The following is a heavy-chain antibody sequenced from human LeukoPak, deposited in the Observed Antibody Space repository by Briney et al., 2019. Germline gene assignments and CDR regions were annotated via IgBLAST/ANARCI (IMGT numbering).Heavy chain of an antibody. CDR2: INHSGST. Sequence: PSETLSLTCAVYGGSFSGYYWSWIRQPPGKGLEWIGDINHSGSTNYNPSLKSRVTISVDTSKNQFSLKLSSVTAADTAVYYCASGLTMVRGVIPHYWGQGTLVTVSS. V-gene: IGHV4-34*01. D-gene: IGHD3-10*01. J-gene: IGHJ4*02. CDR1: GGSFSGYY. CDR3: ASGLTMVRGVIPHY.